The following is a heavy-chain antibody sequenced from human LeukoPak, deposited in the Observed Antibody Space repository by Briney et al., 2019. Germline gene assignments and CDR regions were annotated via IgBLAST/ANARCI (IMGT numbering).Heavy chain of an antibody. Sequence: PGGSLRLSCAASGGTFSSYAISWVRQAPGQGIEWMGRIIPILGIANYAQKVQGRVTITADKSTSTDYMELSSLRSEDTAVYYCASGGVAVAEIIYGMDVWGQGTTVTVSS. V-gene: IGHV1-69*04. J-gene: IGHJ6*02. CDR3: ASGGVAVAEIIYGMDV. D-gene: IGHD6-19*01. CDR1: GGTFSSYA. CDR2: IIPILGIA.